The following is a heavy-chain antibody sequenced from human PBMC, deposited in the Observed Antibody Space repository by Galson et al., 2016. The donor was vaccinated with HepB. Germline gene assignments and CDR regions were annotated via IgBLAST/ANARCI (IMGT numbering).Heavy chain of an antibody. J-gene: IGHJ4*02. CDR3: ARGDGYNYWDY. Sequence: SLRLSCAASGFTVSGHYMSWVRQAPGGGLEWVSVFYKGGSTYYADSVEGRFTISRDNPKNTLYLQMNSLRAEDTAIYYCARGDGYNYWDYWGQGTLVTVSS. V-gene: IGHV3-53*01. D-gene: IGHD5-24*01. CDR1: GFTVSGHY. CDR2: FYKGGST.